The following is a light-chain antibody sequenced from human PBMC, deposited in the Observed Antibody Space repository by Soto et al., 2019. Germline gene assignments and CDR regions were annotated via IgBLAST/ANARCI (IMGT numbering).Light chain of an antibody. CDR1: SSDFGSYNL. J-gene: IGLJ3*02. Sequence: QSALTQPASVSGSPGQSITISCTGTSSDFGSYNLVSWYRHHPGEAPKLIIYEGNKRPSGVSDRFSASKSGNTASLTISGLQAEDEADYYCCSSGSNTLVFGGGTKVTVL. V-gene: IGLV2-23*01. CDR3: CSSGSNTLV. CDR2: EGN.